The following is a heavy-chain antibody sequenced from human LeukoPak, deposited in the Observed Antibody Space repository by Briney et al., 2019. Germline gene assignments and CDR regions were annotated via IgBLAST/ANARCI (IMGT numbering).Heavy chain of an antibody. V-gene: IGHV4-39*07. CDR3: ARVEMATGDPIFDY. CDR2: IYYSGST. Sequence: SETLSLTCTVSGGSISSSSYYWGWIRQPPGKGLEWIGSIYYSGSTYYNPSLKSRVTISVDTSKNQFSLKVNSVTAADTAVYYCARVEMATGDPIFDYWGQGTLVTVSS. J-gene: IGHJ4*02. CDR1: GGSISSSSYY. D-gene: IGHD5-24*01.